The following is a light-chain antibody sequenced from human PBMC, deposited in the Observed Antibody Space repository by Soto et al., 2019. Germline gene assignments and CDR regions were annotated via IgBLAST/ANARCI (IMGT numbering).Light chain of an antibody. CDR1: QSVSST. CDR2: GTS. Sequence: EIVMTQSPATLSVSPGERATLSCRASQSVSSTLAWYQQKPGQAPRLLIYGTSTSATGTPARLSVSGSGTEFTLTISSLQSEDFAVYYCQQYNNWPPLTFGGGTKVEIK. V-gene: IGKV3-15*01. J-gene: IGKJ4*01. CDR3: QQYNNWPPLT.